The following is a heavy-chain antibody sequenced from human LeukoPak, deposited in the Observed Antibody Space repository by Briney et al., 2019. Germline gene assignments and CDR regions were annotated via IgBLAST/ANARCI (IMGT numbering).Heavy chain of an antibody. V-gene: IGHV1-3*01. CDR1: GYTFTSYA. Sequence: ASVKVSCKASGYTFTSYAMHWVRQAPGQRLEWMGWINAGNGNTKYSQKFQGRVTITRDTSASTAYMELRSLGSDDTAVYYCARGGSRVTTINILDYWGQGTLVTVSS. CDR3: ARGGSRVTTINILDY. CDR2: INAGNGNT. J-gene: IGHJ4*02. D-gene: IGHD4-17*01.